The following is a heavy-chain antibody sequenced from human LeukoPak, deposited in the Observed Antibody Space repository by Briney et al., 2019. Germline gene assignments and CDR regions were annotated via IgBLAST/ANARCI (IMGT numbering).Heavy chain of an antibody. D-gene: IGHD1-26*01. V-gene: IGHV3-23*01. J-gene: IGHJ4*02. CDR2: ISGSGGST. CDR3: AKNLGNIVGATTGDY. Sequence: GGSLRLSCAASGFTFSSYGMSWVRQAPGKGLEWVSAISGSGGSTYYADSVKGRFTISRDNSKNTLYLQMNSLRAEDTAVYHCAKNLGNIVGATTGDYWGQGTLVTVSS. CDR1: GFTFSSYG.